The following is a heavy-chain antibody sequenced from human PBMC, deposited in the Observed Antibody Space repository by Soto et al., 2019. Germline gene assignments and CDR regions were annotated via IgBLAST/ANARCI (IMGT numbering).Heavy chain of an antibody. V-gene: IGHV3-11*05. J-gene: IGHJ1*01. Sequence: PGGSLRLSCTASGFTFMDYYMSWIRQAPGKGLEWVSYISGPSSYTRSADFVKGRFTISRDNVKNSLYLQMDGLRAEDTAVYYCAREQERTLHHWGQGTLVNVSS. CDR1: GFTFMDYY. CDR3: AREQERTLHH. CDR2: ISGPSSYT.